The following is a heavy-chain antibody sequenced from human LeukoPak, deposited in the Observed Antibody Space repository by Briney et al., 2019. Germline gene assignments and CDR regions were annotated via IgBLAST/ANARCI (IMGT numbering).Heavy chain of an antibody. J-gene: IGHJ4*02. CDR1: RGSPSSFF. D-gene: IGHD3-22*01. Sequence: PESLSLTWLLPRGSPSSFFPSWSRPPPGRGLGWVGYVFTSGSNNYNPSLKSRVTISVDTSKNQFSLKLSSVTAADTAVYYCARHSRHYYDSSGYPYYFDYWGQGTLVTVSS. CDR2: VFTSGSN. V-gene: IGHV4-4*09. CDR3: ARHSRHYYDSSGYPYYFDY.